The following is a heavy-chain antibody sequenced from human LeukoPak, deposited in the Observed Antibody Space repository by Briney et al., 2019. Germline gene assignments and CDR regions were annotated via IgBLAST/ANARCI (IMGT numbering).Heavy chain of an antibody. V-gene: IGHV3-23*01. CDR3: AKGATPIPSYYDYIWGSYRYTDGNYYFDY. J-gene: IGHJ4*02. D-gene: IGHD3-16*02. Sequence: PGGSLRLSCAASGFTFSSYAMSWVRQAPGKGLEWVSAISGSGGSTYYADSVKGRFTISRDNSKNTLYLQMNSLRAEDTAVYYCAKGATPIPSYYDYIWGSYRYTDGNYYFDYWGQGTLVTVSS. CDR2: ISGSGGST. CDR1: GFTFSSYA.